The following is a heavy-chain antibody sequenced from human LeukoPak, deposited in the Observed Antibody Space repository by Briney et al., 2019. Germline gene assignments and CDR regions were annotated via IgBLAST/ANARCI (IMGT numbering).Heavy chain of an antibody. Sequence: SVKVSCKASGGTFSSYAISWVRQAPGQGLELMGRIIPIFGTANYAQKFQGRVTITTDESTSTAYMELSRLRSEDTAVYYCARVAEIGGATTPYWGQGTLVTVSS. CDR2: IIPIFGTA. CDR3: ARVAEIGGATTPY. CDR1: GGTFSSYA. V-gene: IGHV1-69*05. J-gene: IGHJ4*02. D-gene: IGHD1-26*01.